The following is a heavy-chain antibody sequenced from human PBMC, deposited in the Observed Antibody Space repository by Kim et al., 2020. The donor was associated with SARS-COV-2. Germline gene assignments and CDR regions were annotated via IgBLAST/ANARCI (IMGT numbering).Heavy chain of an antibody. V-gene: IGHV4-39*07. CDR3: ARDKTSGWYGGSAFDI. D-gene: IGHD1-26*01. Sequence: SETLSLTCTVSGGSISSSSYYWGWIRQPPGKGLEWIGSIYYSGSTYYNPSLKSRVTISVDTSKNQFSLKLSSVTAADTAVYYCARDKTSGWYGGSAFDIWGQGTMVTVSS. J-gene: IGHJ3*02. CDR2: IYYSGST. CDR1: GGSISSSSYY.